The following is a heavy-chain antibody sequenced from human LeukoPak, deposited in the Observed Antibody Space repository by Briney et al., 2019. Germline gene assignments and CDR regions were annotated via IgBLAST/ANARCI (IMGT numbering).Heavy chain of an antibody. CDR3: AREESGGYFDY. CDR2: INPTGTGT. CDR1: GYTFSNYY. V-gene: IGHV1-46*01. J-gene: IGHJ4*02. D-gene: IGHD2-8*02. Sequence: ASVKVSCKASGYTFSNYYMHWVRQAPGQGLEWMGLINPTGTGTNYAQKFRGRVTLTRDTSTTTVYMELSSLRYEDSAVYYCAREESGGYFDYWGQGTLVTVSS.